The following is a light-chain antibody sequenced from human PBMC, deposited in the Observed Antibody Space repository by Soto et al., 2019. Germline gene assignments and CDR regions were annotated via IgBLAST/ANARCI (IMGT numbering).Light chain of an antibody. CDR2: EVS. J-gene: IGLJ1*01. CDR3: RAYTSSRTLV. CDR1: SRDGGGYYY. V-gene: IGLV2-14*01. Sequence: QSVLTQPASVSRSPGQSITISCTGTSRDGGGYYYVFWYQQHPGKAPKLMIYEVSNPPSGLSHRFSGSKSDNTASLIISGPQSEDQADYYCRAYTSSRTLVFGTGTKATVL.